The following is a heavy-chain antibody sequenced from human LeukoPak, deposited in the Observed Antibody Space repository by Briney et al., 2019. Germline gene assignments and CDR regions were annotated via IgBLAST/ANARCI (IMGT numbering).Heavy chain of an antibody. CDR1: GGTFSSYA. Sequence: SVKVSCKASGGTFSSYAISWVRQAPGQGLEWMGGIIPIFGTANYAQKFQGRVTITADESTSTAYMELSSLRSEDTAVYYCARSFYSSSWFYYYYMDVWGKGTTVTVSS. J-gene: IGHJ6*03. D-gene: IGHD6-13*01. V-gene: IGHV1-69*13. CDR3: ARSFYSSSWFYYYYMDV. CDR2: IIPIFGTA.